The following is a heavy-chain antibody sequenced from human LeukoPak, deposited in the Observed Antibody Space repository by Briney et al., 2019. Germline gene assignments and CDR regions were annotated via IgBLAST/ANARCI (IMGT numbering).Heavy chain of an antibody. CDR3: ARASIAAAGTSAPYYYYYYGMDV. D-gene: IGHD6-13*01. V-gene: IGHV1-2*04. J-gene: IGHJ6*02. CDR1: GYTFTGYY. Sequence: ASVKVPCKASGYTFTGYYMHWVRQAPGQGLEWMGWINPNSGGTNYAQKFQGWVTMTRDTSISTAYMELSRLRSDGTAVYYCARASIAAAGTSAPYYYYYYGMDVWGQGTTVTVSS. CDR2: INPNSGGT.